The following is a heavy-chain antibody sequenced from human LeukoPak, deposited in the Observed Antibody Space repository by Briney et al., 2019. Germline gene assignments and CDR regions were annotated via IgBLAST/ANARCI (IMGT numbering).Heavy chain of an antibody. CDR2: INPNSGGT. V-gene: IGHV1-2*04. Sequence: ASVKVSCKASGYTFTGYYMHWVRQAPGQGLEWMGWINPNSGGTNYAQKFQGWVTMTRDTSISTAYMELSRLRSDDTAVYYCARETKGATTELDYWGQGTPVTVSS. J-gene: IGHJ4*02. CDR1: GYTFTGYY. CDR3: ARETKGATTELDY. D-gene: IGHD4-17*01.